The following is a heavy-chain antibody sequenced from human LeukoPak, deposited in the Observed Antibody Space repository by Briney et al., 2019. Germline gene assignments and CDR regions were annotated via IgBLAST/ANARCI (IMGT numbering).Heavy chain of an antibody. D-gene: IGHD5-12*01. J-gene: IGHJ4*02. CDR1: GFTFSSYG. V-gene: IGHV3-23*01. Sequence: GGSLRLSCTASGFTFSSYGMRWVRQAPGKGLEWVSAISGSGDITYHADSVKGRFTISRDNSRNTLYLQMNSLRAEDTAVYYCAKTRDISQSASAYWGQGTLVTVSS. CDR3: AKTRDISQSASAY. CDR2: ISGSGDIT.